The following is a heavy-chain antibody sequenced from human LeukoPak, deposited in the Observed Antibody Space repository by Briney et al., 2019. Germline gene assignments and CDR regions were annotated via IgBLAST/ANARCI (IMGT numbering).Heavy chain of an antibody. CDR2: INPNSGGT. J-gene: IGHJ4*02. CDR3: ARDQPYSSSSDFDY. V-gene: IGHV1-2*02. Sequence: GASVKVSCKASGYTFTGYYMHWVRQAPGQGLEWMGWINPNSGGTNYAQKFQGRVTMTRDTSISTAYMELSRLRSDDTAVYYCARDQPYSSSSDFDYWGQGTLVTVSS. D-gene: IGHD6-6*01. CDR1: GYTFTGYY.